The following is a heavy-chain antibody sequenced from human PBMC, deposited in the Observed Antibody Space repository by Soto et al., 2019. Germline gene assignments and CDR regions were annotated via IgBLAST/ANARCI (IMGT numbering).Heavy chain of an antibody. Sequence: QVHLVQSGAEVKKPGASVKVSCKGSGYGFTTYGITWVRQAPGQGLEWMAWISAHNGNTDYAQNLQGRVTVTRDTSTSTAYMELRSLRSDDTAVYCCARGRYGDYWGQGALVTVSS. CDR2: ISAHNGNT. D-gene: IGHD1-1*01. J-gene: IGHJ4*02. CDR1: GYGFTTYG. CDR3: ARGRYGDY. V-gene: IGHV1-18*01.